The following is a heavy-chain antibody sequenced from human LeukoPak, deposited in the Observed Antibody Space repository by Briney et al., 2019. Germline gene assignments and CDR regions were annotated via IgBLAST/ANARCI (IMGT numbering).Heavy chain of an antibody. D-gene: IGHD2-2*01. J-gene: IGHJ6*03. CDR2: IKQDGSEK. CDR1: GFTFSSYW. Sequence: GGSLRLSCAASGFTFSSYWMSWVRQAPGKGLEWVANIKQDGSEKYYVDSVKGRFTISRDNAKNSLYLQMNSLRAEDTAVYYCARDAVVVIYYYYYYMDVWGKGTTVTVSS. CDR3: ARDAVVVIYYYYYYMDV. V-gene: IGHV3-7*01.